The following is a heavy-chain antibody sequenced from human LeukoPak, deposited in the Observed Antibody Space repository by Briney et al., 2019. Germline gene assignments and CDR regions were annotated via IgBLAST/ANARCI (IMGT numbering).Heavy chain of an antibody. J-gene: IGHJ4*02. D-gene: IGHD3-10*01. V-gene: IGHV4-39*01. CDR3: ARRYYYGSGSPEY. Sequence: SQTLSLTCTVSGGSISTSAYYWDWSRQPPGKGLEWIGNIYYDGNTRYNPSLKSRVTISVDRSKNQFSLKLSSVTAADTAVYYCARRYYYGSGSPEYWGQGSLVTVSS. CDR2: IYYDGNT. CDR1: GGSISTSAYY.